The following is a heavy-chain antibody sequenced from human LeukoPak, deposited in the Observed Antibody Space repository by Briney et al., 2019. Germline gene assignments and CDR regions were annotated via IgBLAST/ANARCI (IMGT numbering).Heavy chain of an antibody. D-gene: IGHD3-16*02. CDR1: GFTFNTYA. CDR2: ISGSGGST. CDR3: AKTPSLWWFDP. V-gene: IGHV3-23*01. Sequence: GGSLRLFCAASGFTFNTYAMSWVREAPGEGLEGVSSISGSGGSTYYADSVKGRFTISRDNSNNTLYLQINSLRAEDTAVYYCAKTPSLWWFDPWGQGTLVTVSS. J-gene: IGHJ5*02.